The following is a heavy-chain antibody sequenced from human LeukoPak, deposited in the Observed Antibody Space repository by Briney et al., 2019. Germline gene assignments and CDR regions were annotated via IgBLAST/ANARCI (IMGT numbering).Heavy chain of an antibody. CDR2: IIPIFGTA. Sequence: GASVEVSCKASGGTFSSYAISWVRQAPGQGLEWMGGIIPIFGTANYAQKFQDRVTITADESTSTAYMELSSLRSEDTAVYYCASLLRITGSPFDYWGQGTLVTVSS. CDR1: GGTFSSYA. D-gene: IGHD1-20*01. CDR3: ASLLRITGSPFDY. J-gene: IGHJ4*02. V-gene: IGHV1-69*13.